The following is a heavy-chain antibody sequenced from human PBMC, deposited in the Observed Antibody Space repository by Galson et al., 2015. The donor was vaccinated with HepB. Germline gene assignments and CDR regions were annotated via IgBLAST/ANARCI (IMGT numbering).Heavy chain of an antibody. CDR2: IIPDFGRT. Sequence: SVKVSCKAPGGTFNNYAISWVRQAPGQGLDWMGGIIPDFGRTNYAQKFRGRVTITADESTSTSYLELNSLRSDDTAVYYCATSLTSFVTPVLDNWGQGTLVTVSS. V-gene: IGHV1-69*13. CDR1: GGTFNNYA. J-gene: IGHJ4*02. D-gene: IGHD3-16*01. CDR3: ATSLTSFVTPVLDN.